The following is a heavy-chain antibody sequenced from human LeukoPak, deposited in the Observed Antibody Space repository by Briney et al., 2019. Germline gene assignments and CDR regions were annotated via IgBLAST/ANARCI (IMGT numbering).Heavy chain of an antibody. D-gene: IGHD2-2*01. V-gene: IGHV1-8*01. CDR3: ARATSQTADYYYYYMDV. J-gene: IGHJ6*03. Sequence: ASVKVSCKASGYAFTCYDINWVRQATGQRLEWMGWMNPNSGNTGYAQKFQGRVTMTSITSISTAYMELSSLRSEDTAVYFCARATSQTADYYYYYMDVWGKGTTVTVSS. CDR2: MNPNSGNT. CDR1: GYAFTCYD.